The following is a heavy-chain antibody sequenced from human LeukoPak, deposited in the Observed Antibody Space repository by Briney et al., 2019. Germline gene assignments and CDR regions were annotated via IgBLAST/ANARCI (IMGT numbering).Heavy chain of an antibody. CDR3: AIAGDILTGYYTSNPGEYFQH. Sequence: GGSLRLSCAASGFTFSSYGMHWVRQAPGKGLEWVAFIRYDGSNKYYADSVKGRFTTSRDNSKNTLYLQMNSLRAEDTAVYYCAIAGDILTGYYTSNPGEYFQHWGQGTLVTVSS. CDR1: GFTFSSYG. J-gene: IGHJ1*01. V-gene: IGHV3-30*02. D-gene: IGHD3-9*01. CDR2: IRYDGSNK.